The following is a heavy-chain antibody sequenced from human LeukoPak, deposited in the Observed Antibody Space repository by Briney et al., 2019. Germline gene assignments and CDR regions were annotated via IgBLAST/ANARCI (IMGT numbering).Heavy chain of an antibody. CDR2: ISWNSGSI. J-gene: IGHJ4*02. CDR3: ARDLGLGIAEGSDY. Sequence: PGRSLRLSCAASGFTFDDYAMHWVRQAPGKGLEWVSGISWNSGSIGYADSVKGRFTISRDNAKNTLYLQMNSLRAEDTAVYYCARDLGLGIAEGSDYWGQGTLVTVSS. D-gene: IGHD6-13*01. CDR1: GFTFDDYA. V-gene: IGHV3-9*01.